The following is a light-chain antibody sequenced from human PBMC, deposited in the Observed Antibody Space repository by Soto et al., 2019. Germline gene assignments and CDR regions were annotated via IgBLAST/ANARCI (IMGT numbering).Light chain of an antibody. CDR1: ETVAGSY. CDR3: QLYGTSPKT. Sequence: EFVLTQSPGTLSLSPGERATLSCRASETVAGSYLAWYQQKPGQAPRLLIHGASTRATGIADRFSGSGSGTDFTLTISRLEPEDFAVYYCQLYGTSPKTFGQGTKVEI. V-gene: IGKV3-20*01. J-gene: IGKJ1*01. CDR2: GAS.